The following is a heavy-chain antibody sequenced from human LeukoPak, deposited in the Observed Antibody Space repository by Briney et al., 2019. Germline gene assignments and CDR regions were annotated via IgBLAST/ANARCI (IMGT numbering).Heavy chain of an antibody. D-gene: IGHD4-23*01. CDR2: IYYSGST. CDR3: ARVSGGNSADY. CDR1: GGSISSYY. V-gene: IGHV4-59*01. Sequence: SETLSLTCTVSGGSISSYYWSWIRQPPGKGLEWIGYIYYSGSTNYNPSLKSRVTISADTSKNQFSLKLSSVTAADTAVYYCARVSGGNSADYWGQGTLVTVSS. J-gene: IGHJ4*02.